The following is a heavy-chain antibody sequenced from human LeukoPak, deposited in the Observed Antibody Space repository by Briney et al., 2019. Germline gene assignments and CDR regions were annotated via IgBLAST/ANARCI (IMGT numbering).Heavy chain of an antibody. CDR1: GFTFSSYA. J-gene: IGHJ6*02. V-gene: IGHV3-30-3*01. Sequence: GGSLRLSCAASGFTFSSYAMHWVRQAPGKGLEWVAVISYDGSNKYYADSVKGRFTISRDNSKNTLYLQMNSLRAEDTAVYYCARAFGWLFTYGTDVWGQGTTVTVSS. CDR2: ISYDGSNK. CDR3: ARAFGWLFTYGTDV. D-gene: IGHD3-22*01.